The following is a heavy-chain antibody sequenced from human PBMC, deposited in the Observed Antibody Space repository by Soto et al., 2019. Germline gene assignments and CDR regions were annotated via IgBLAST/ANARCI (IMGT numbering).Heavy chain of an antibody. CDR3: AKDNSSSSYYYYGMDV. CDR2: ISWNSGSI. Sequence: LXLSCAASVFTFDDYAMHWVRQAPGKGLEWVSGISWNSGSIGYADSVKGRFTISRDNAKNSLYLQMNSLRAEDTALYYCAKDNSSSSYYYYGMDVWGQGTKVTVYS. V-gene: IGHV3-9*01. J-gene: IGHJ6*02. CDR1: VFTFDDYA. D-gene: IGHD6-6*01.